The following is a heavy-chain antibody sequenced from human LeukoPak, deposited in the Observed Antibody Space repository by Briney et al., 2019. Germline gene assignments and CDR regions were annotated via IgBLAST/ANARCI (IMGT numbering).Heavy chain of an antibody. J-gene: IGHJ4*02. V-gene: IGHV4-61*02. Sequence: SETLSLTCTVSGGSISSGSYYWSWIRQPAGKGLEWIGRIYTSGSTNYNPSLKSRVTISVDTSKNQFSLKLSSVTAADTAVYYCARDGGLSGSYEPAGYWGQGTLVTVSS. CDR1: GGSISSGSYY. D-gene: IGHD1-26*01. CDR3: ARDGGLSGSYEPAGY. CDR2: IYTSGST.